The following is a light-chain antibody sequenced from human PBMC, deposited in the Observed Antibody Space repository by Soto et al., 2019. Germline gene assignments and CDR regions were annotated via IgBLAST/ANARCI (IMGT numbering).Light chain of an antibody. CDR2: GAS. V-gene: IGKV1-39*01. CDR3: QQSHTTPTT. J-gene: IGKJ5*01. CDR1: QAISTY. Sequence: DIQMTQSPSSLSASVGDRVTITCRTGQAISTYLNWYQHKPGTAPRLLVYGASRLQSGVPSRFSGSGSGTHFTLNISALQPEDFATYSCQQSHTTPTTFGQGTRVDIK.